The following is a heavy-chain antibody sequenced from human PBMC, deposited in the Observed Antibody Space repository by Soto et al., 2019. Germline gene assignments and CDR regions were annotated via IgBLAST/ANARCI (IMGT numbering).Heavy chain of an antibody. CDR1: GFTFSSYG. Sequence: GGSLRLSCAASGFTFSSYGMHWVRQAPGKGLEWVAVIWYDGSNKYYADSVKGRFTISRDNSKNTLYLQMNSLRAEDTAVYYCAREWSVANPGYWGQGTQVTASS. J-gene: IGHJ4*02. CDR2: IWYDGSNK. CDR3: AREWSVANPGY. V-gene: IGHV3-33*01. D-gene: IGHD5-12*01.